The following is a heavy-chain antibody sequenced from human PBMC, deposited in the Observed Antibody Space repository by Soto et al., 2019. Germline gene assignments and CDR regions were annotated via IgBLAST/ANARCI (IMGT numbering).Heavy chain of an antibody. J-gene: IGHJ6*02. CDR1: GGTFSSYA. D-gene: IGHD3-16*02. V-gene: IGHV1-69*01. CDR3: ASKMVTFGGVIEYYGMDV. CDR2: IIPIFGTA. Sequence: VQLVQSGAEVKKPGSSVKVSCKASGGTFSSYAISWVRQAPGQGLEWMGGIIPIFGTANYAQKFQGRVTITADESTSTAYMELSSLRSEDTAVYYCASKMVTFGGVIEYYGMDVWGQGTTVTVSS.